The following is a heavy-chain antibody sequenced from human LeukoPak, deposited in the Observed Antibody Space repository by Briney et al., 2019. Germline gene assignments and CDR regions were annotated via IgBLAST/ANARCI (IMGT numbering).Heavy chain of an antibody. Sequence: ASVKVSCKASGYTFTSYAMNWVRQAPGQGLEWMGWINTNTGNPTYAQGFTGRFVFSLDTSVSTAYLQISSLKAEDTAVYYCARDGMGPYDFVSWFDPWGQGTLVTVSS. CDR2: INTNTGNP. J-gene: IGHJ5*02. CDR1: GYTFTSYA. D-gene: IGHD3-3*01. V-gene: IGHV7-4-1*02. CDR3: ARDGMGPYDFVSWFDP.